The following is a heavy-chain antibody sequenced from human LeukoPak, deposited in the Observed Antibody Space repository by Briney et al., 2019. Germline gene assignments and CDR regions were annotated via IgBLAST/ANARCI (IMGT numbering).Heavy chain of an antibody. D-gene: IGHD5-18*01. CDR3: AREGVDTAMVTWFDY. V-gene: IGHV4-61*02. CDR2: IYTSGST. J-gene: IGHJ5*01. CDR1: DSSIRSGSYY. Sequence: PSETLSLTCSVSDSSIRSGSYYWSWIRQPAGKVLKWIGRIYTSGSTNYNPSLKSRVTISVDTSKNQFSLKLSSVTAADTAVYYCAREGVDTAMVTWFDYWGQGTLVTVSS.